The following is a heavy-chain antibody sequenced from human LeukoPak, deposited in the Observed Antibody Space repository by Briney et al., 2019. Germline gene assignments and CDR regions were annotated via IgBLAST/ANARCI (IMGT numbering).Heavy chain of an antibody. CDR2: IRQDGNEK. D-gene: IGHD3-22*01. CDR3: AREAGVGVVVASYYYAMDV. V-gene: IGHV3-7*01. Sequence: GGSLRLSCAGSGFTFSSYWMSWVRQAPGKGLEWVANIRQDGNEKYYVDSVKGRFTISRDNANNTLYLQMNSLRAEDTAVYYCAREAGVGVVVASYYYAMDVWGQGTTVTVSS. J-gene: IGHJ6*02. CDR1: GFTFSSYW.